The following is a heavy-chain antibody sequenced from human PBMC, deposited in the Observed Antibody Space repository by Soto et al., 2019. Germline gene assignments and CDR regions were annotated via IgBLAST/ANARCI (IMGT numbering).Heavy chain of an antibody. J-gene: IGHJ4*02. V-gene: IGHV3-23*01. CDR3: ARVRVVITAIFDY. CDR1: GFTFSSYA. D-gene: IGHD2-21*02. Sequence: EVQLLESGGGLVQPGGSLRLSCAASGFTFSSYAVSWVRQAPGKGLEWISFISGTSGNTYYADSVKGRVTLSRDDSKNTLYLQMNSLRAEDTAVYYCARVRVVITAIFDYWGQGTLVTVSS. CDR2: ISGTSGNT.